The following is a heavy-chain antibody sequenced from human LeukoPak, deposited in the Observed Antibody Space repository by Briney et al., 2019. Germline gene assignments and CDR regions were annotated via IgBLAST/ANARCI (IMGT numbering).Heavy chain of an antibody. J-gene: IGHJ4*02. D-gene: IGHD1-26*01. V-gene: IGHV1-69*13. Sequence: GASVKVSCTASGGTFSSYAISWVRQAPGQGLEWTGGIIPIFGTANYAQKFQGRVTITADESTSTAYMELRSLRSDDTAVYYCASHSGSYSYFDYWGQGTLVTVSS. CDR2: IIPIFGTA. CDR3: ASHSGSYSYFDY. CDR1: GGTFSSYA.